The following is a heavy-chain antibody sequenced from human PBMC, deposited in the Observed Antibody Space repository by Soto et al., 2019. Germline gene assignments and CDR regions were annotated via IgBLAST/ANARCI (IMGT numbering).Heavy chain of an antibody. CDR2: IIPIFGTT. CDR1: GGTFSSYS. V-gene: IGHV1-69*13. J-gene: IGHJ5*02. CDR3: APLVVTAMSTALDWFDP. D-gene: IGHD2-21*02. Sequence: SVKVSCKASGGTFSSYSISWVLQAPGQGLEWMGGIIPIFGTTNYAQKFQGRVTITADESTSTAYMELSSLRSEDTAVYYCAPLVVTAMSTALDWFDPWGQGTLVTVSS.